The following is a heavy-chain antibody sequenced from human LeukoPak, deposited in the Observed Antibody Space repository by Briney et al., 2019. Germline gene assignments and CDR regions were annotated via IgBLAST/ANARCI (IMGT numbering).Heavy chain of an antibody. CDR2: IYTSGST. CDR1: GDSISNYF. J-gene: IGHJ4*02. V-gene: IGHV4-4*07. D-gene: IGHD3-22*01. Sequence: SETLSLTCTVSGDSISNYFWSWIRQPAGKGLEWIGRIYTSGSTDYNPSLKSRVTMSVDTSKNQFSLKVWSVTAADTAVYYCARESKSYDGSGFYHDSWGQGTLVTVSS. CDR3: ARESKSYDGSGFYHDS.